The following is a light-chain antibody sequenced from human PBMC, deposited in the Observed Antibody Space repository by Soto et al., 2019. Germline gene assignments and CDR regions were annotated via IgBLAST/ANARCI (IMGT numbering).Light chain of an antibody. CDR1: QSISSW. Sequence: DIQMTQSPSTLSASVGDRVTITCRASQSISSWLAWYQQKPGKAPKLPIYKASSLESGVPSRFSGSGSGTEFTLTISSLQPDDFATYYCQQYNSYSLTFGGGTKVEIK. V-gene: IGKV1-5*03. J-gene: IGKJ4*01. CDR2: KAS. CDR3: QQYNSYSLT.